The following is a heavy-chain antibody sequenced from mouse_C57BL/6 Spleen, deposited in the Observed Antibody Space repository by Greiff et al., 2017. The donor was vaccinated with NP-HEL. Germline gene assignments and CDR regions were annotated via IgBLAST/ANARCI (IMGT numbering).Heavy chain of an antibody. D-gene: IGHD6-1*01. CDR3: ARSTTWSYWYFDV. Sequence: QVQLKQSGPELVKPGASVKISCKASGYSFTSYYIHWVKQRPGQGLEWIGWIYPGSGNTKYNEKFKGKATLTADTSSSTAYMQLSSLTSEDSAVYYCARSTTWSYWYFDVWGTGTTVTVSS. CDR2: IYPGSGNT. CDR1: GYSFTSYY. J-gene: IGHJ1*03. V-gene: IGHV1-66*01.